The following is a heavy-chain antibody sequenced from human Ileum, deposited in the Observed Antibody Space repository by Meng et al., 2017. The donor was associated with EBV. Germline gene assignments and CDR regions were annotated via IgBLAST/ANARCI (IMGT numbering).Heavy chain of an antibody. CDR1: GVSVSTGHCY. CDR2: VYSTVNT. D-gene: IGHD2-2*01. Sequence: AQLRELCPGLVKPSEPLPLPFHVSGVSVSTGHCYWIGCRQIPGKGPEYLGYVYSTVNTNQNHSLKGRVIDSAVASKNQFSLKLTSVTVADTAVYYCAIGSYAYLGIIDSWGQGVLVTVSS. J-gene: IGHJ4*02. V-gene: IGHV4-61*01. CDR3: AIGSYAYLGIIDS.